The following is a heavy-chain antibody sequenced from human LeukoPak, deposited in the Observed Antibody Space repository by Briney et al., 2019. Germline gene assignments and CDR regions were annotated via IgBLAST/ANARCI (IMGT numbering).Heavy chain of an antibody. CDR2: ISTSSSTI. J-gene: IGHJ6*04. V-gene: IGHV3-48*04. D-gene: IGHD3-10*01. CDR3: ARDRGFGQADV. CDR1: GFTFSDYT. Sequence: GGSLRLSCAVSGFTFSDYTMTWVRQAPGKGLEWVSYISTSSSTIYYADSVKGRFTISRDNTKNALYLQMNSLRAEDTAVYYCARDRGFGQADVWGKGTTVTVSS.